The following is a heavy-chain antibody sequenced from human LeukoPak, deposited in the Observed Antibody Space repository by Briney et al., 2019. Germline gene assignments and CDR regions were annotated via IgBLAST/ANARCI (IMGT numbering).Heavy chain of an antibody. CDR2: IYYSGST. CDR3: ATYYYDSSGQYYFDY. D-gene: IGHD3-22*01. CDR1: GGSISSYY. Sequence: SETLSLTCTVSGGSISSYYWSWIRQPPGKGLEWIGYIYYSGSTNYNPSLKSRVTISVDTSKNQFSLKLSSVTAADTAVYYCATYYYDSSGQYYFDYWGQGTLVTVSS. V-gene: IGHV4-59*12. J-gene: IGHJ4*02.